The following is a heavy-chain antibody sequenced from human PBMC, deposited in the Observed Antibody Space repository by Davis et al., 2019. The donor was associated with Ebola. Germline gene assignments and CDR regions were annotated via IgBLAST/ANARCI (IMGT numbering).Heavy chain of an antibody. J-gene: IGHJ4*02. D-gene: IGHD5-24*01. V-gene: IGHV4-39*07. CDR1: GGSISSFSHY. Sequence: MPSETLSLTCSVSGGSISSFSHYWGWIRQAPGKGLEWIGSIYYSGTTYYNPALKSRVTISVDKSKNQFSLKLSSVTAADTAVYYCARDKGWLQPQGFDYWGQGTLVTVSS. CDR3: ARDKGWLQPQGFDY. CDR2: IYYSGTT.